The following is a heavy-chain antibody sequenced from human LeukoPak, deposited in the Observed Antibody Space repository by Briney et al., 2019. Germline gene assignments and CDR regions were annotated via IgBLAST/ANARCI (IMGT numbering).Heavy chain of an antibody. J-gene: IGHJ4*02. V-gene: IGHV3-23*01. CDR2: ISRRDDYT. Sequence: GGSLRLSCAASGFAFSSYAMSWVRQPPGKGLEWVSVISRRDDYTYYADSVKGRFTISRDNSKNTLYLQMNSLRADDMAVYYCARAKLGYYFDYWGQGTLVTVSS. D-gene: IGHD6-6*01. CDR1: GFAFSSYA. CDR3: ARAKLGYYFDY.